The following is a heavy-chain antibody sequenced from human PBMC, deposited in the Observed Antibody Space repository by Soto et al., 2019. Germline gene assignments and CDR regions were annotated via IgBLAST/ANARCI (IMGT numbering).Heavy chain of an antibody. CDR3: AKNPAKTGEFEF. Sequence: QVQLVQSGAEVTKPRASVKVSCKTSGYAFTSYDINWVRQAPGQGLEWMGWMNPNNGNTGYAQKFQGRVTMTRDTSISTAYLELSSLRSEDTAVYYCAKNPAKTGEFEFWGQGSLVTVSS. CDR1: GYAFTSYD. D-gene: IGHD7-27*01. J-gene: IGHJ4*02. V-gene: IGHV1-8*01. CDR2: MNPNNGNT.